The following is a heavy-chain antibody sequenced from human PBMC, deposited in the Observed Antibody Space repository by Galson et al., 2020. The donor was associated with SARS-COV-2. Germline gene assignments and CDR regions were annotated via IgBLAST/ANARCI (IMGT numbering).Heavy chain of an antibody. CDR3: ASFAVAGNFDY. V-gene: IGHV1-46*03. Sequence: ASVKVSCKASGYTFTSYYMHWVRQAPGQGLEWMGIINPSGGSTSYAQKFQGRVTMTRDTSTSTVYMELSSLRSEDTAVYYCASFAVAGNFDYWGQGTLVTVSS. CDR2: INPSGGST. J-gene: IGHJ4*02. CDR1: GYTFTSYY. D-gene: IGHD6-19*01.